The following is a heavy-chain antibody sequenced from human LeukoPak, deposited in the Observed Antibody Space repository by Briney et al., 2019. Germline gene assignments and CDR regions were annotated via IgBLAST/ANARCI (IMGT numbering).Heavy chain of an antibody. CDR1: GRSISSSNVY. CDR3: ARRRGVYYFDY. CDR2: IYYSGST. J-gene: IGHJ4*02. Sequence: PAETLSLTCPVSGRSISSSNVYWAWLRQTRGKGLEWIGSIYYSGSTYYNASLKSRVTISVDTSKNQFSLRLSSVTATDTAVYYCARRRGVYYFDYWGQGTLVTVSS. D-gene: IGHD3-10*01. V-gene: IGHV4-39*01.